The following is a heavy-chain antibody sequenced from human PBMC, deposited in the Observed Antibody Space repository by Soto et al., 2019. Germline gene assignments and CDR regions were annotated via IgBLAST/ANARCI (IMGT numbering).Heavy chain of an antibody. CDR2: IIPIFGTA. D-gene: IGHD5-18*01. CDR1: GGTFSSYA. V-gene: IGHV1-69*13. CDR3: ARESRIQLWAGAFDI. Sequence: GASVKVSCKASGGTFSSYAISWVRQAPGQGLEWMGGIIPIFGTANYAQKFQGRVTITADESTSTAYMELSSLRSEDTAVYYCARESRIQLWAGAFDIWGQGTMVTVSS. J-gene: IGHJ3*02.